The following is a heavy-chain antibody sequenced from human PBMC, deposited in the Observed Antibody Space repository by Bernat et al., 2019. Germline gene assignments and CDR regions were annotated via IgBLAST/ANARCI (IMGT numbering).Heavy chain of an antibody. CDR1: GFTFSDYY. Sequence: QVQLVESGGGLVKPGGSLRLSCAASGFTFSDYYMSWIRQAPGKGLDWVSYISSSSSSYTNYAESVKGRFTISREKAKNSLYLQMNSLRAEDTAVYYCARGTSTSAPYMDVWGKGTTVTVSS. V-gene: IGHV3-11*05. J-gene: IGHJ6*03. CDR3: ARGTSTSAPYMDV. CDR2: ISSSSSSYT.